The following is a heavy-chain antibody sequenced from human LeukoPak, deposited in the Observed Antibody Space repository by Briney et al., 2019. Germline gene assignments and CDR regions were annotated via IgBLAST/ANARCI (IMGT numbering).Heavy chain of an antibody. CDR3: ESTTGP. Sequence: GVSLRLSCAASRFTFNNYWMRGVRQAPGKGLEWVATIKGDGSKKDYVDSVRGRFTVSIDNAKNSLYLQMSSLRVEDTAVYYCESTTGPWGQGTLVTVSS. J-gene: IGHJ5*02. CDR2: IKGDGSKK. D-gene: IGHD1-7*01. V-gene: IGHV3-7*01. CDR1: RFTFNNYW.